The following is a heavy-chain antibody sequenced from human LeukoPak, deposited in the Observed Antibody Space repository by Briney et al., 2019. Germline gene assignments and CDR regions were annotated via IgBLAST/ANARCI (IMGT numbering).Heavy chain of an antibody. D-gene: IGHD1-26*01. J-gene: IGHJ4*02. CDR2: ISSSSTTI. CDR1: GFTFSSYS. Sequence: GGSLRLSCAASGFTFSSYSMMWVRQAPGKGLEWVSYISSSSTTIHYADSVKGRFTISRDNAKNSLYLQMNSLRAEDTAVYYCARDFTVGALPFDYWGQGTLVTVSS. V-gene: IGHV3-48*04. CDR3: ARDFTVGALPFDY.